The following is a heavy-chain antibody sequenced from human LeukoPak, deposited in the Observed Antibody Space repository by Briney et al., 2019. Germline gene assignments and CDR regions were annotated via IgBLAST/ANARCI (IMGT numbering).Heavy chain of an antibody. D-gene: IGHD1-26*01. CDR2: FSYSGST. CDR1: GVSISTYY. V-gene: IGHV4-59*01. Sequence: SETLSLTCSVSGVSISTYYWIWVRQPPAKGLEWMGFFSYSGSTKYNPSLKSRVTMSVDTSKNQFSLKLNSVTAADTAVYYCARMYSGTSYYFDYWGQGTLVTVSS. J-gene: IGHJ4*02. CDR3: ARMYSGTSYYFDY.